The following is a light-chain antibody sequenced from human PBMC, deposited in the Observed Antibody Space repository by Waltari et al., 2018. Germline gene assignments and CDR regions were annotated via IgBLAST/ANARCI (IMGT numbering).Light chain of an antibody. V-gene: IGKV1-33*01. Sequence: DLQMTQSPSSLSASVGAIVTITCQASQDIDNYLSWYQQKSGKAPKLLIYDASNLATGVPSRFSGSGSGTDFTFTISSLQPEDIATYYCQQYNSLPYTFGQGTKLEI. J-gene: IGKJ2*01. CDR1: QDIDNY. CDR3: QQYNSLPYT. CDR2: DAS.